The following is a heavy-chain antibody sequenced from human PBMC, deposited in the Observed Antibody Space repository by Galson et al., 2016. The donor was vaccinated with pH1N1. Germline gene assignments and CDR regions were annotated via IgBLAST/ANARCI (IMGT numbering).Heavy chain of an antibody. Sequence: QSGAEVKKPGESLKISRKGSGYSSSNSWIVWVRQMPGKGLEWMGIIYLGDSDTTNSPSFQGQVTISADKSISTAYLQWSSLKASDTAIYYCATPRGSSSLAFDYWGQGTLVTVSS. CDR1: GYSSSNSW. CDR2: IYLGDSDT. D-gene: IGHD1-26*01. CDR3: ATPRGSSSLAFDY. J-gene: IGHJ4*02. V-gene: IGHV5-51*01.